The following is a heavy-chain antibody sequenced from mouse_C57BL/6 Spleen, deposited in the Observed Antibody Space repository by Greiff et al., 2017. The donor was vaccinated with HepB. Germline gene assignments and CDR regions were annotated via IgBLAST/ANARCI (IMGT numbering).Heavy chain of an antibody. CDR1: GFTFSDYY. D-gene: IGHD2-12*01. V-gene: IGHV5-12*01. Sequence: EVQLVESGGGLVQPGGSLKLSCAASGFTFSDYYMYWVRQTPEKGLEWVAYISNGGGGTYYPDNVKGRFTLSRDNAKNTPYMQVSRLKSEDTAVYYGACRVDSCVGGFDYWGQGTPVTVSA. CDR3: ACRVDSCVGGFDY. CDR2: ISNGGGGT. J-gene: IGHJ3*01.